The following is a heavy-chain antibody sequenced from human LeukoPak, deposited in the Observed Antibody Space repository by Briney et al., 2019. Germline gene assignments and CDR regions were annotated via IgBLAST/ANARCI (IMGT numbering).Heavy chain of an antibody. CDR2: TYYRSKWYN. CDR3: TREHGWGSSDY. Sequence: SQTLSLTCAISGDSVSSNSASCNWIRQSPSRGLEWLGRTYYRSKWYNDYAVSVQSRITINADTSKNQLSLQMNAVTPEDTAVYYCTREHGWGSSDYWGQGTLVTVSS. D-gene: IGHD7-27*01. V-gene: IGHV6-1*01. CDR1: GDSVSSNSAS. J-gene: IGHJ4*02.